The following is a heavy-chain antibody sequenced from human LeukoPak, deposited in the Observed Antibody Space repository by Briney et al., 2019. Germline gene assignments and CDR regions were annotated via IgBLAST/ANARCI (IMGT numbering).Heavy chain of an antibody. V-gene: IGHV4-39*01. J-gene: IGHJ4*02. Sequence: SETLSLPCTVSGGSISSSSYYWGWIRQPPGKGLEWIGSIYYSGSTYYNPSLKSRVTISVDTSKNQFSLKLSSVTAADTAVYYCARLGASGSYVDYWGQGTLVTVSS. CDR3: ARLGASGSYVDY. CDR2: IYYSGST. D-gene: IGHD1-26*01. CDR1: GGSISSSSYY.